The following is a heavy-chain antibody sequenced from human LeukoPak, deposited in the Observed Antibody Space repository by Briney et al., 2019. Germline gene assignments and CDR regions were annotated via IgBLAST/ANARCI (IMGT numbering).Heavy chain of an antibody. D-gene: IGHD6-19*01. J-gene: IGHJ4*02. CDR1: GGTFSSYA. V-gene: IGHV1-69*05. CDR3: ARDLRPLPNEWLDPYGY. CDR2: IIPIFGTA. Sequence: SVKVSCKASGGTFSSYAISWVRQAPGQGLEWMGRIIPIFGTANYAQKFQGRVTITTDESTSTAYMELSSLRSEDTAVYYCARDLRPLPNEWLDPYGYSGQGTLVTVSS.